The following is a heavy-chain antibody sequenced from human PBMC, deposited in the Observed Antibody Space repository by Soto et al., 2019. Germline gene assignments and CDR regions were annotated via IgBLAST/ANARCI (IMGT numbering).Heavy chain of an antibody. D-gene: IGHD3-22*01. V-gene: IGHV1-18*01. Sequence: ASVKVSCKASGYTFTSYGISWVRQAPGQGLEWMGWISAYNGNTNYAQKLQGRVTMTTDTSTSTAYMELRSLRSDDTAVYYCAKDAKEYYYDSSGYDAFDIWGQGTMVTVSS. CDR3: AKDAKEYYYDSSGYDAFDI. J-gene: IGHJ3*02. CDR2: ISAYNGNT. CDR1: GYTFTSYG.